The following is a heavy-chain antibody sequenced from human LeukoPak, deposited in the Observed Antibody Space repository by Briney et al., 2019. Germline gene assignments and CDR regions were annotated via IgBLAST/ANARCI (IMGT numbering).Heavy chain of an antibody. J-gene: IGHJ1*01. CDR3: ARNTYYYDSSRYYTYEYFQH. Sequence: PGESLKISCKASGYTFTNYWIGWVRQLPGKGLEWMGIIYPGDSDTKYSPSFQGQVTISADKSISTAYLQWSSLKASDTAMYYCARNTYYYDSSRYYTYEYFQHWGQGTLVTVSS. CDR1: GYTFTNYW. V-gene: IGHV5-51*01. D-gene: IGHD3-22*01. CDR2: IYPGDSDT.